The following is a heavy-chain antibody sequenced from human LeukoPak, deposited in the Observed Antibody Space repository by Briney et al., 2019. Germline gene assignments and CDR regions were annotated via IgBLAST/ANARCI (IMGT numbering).Heavy chain of an antibody. Sequence: ASVKVSCKASGYTFTGYYMHWVRQAPGQGLEWMGWINPNSGGTNYAQKFQGRVTMTRDTSISTAYMELSRLRSDDTAVYYCARDQRAKEWLSNYYYYYYTDVWGKGTTVTVSS. V-gene: IGHV1-2*02. D-gene: IGHD3-3*01. J-gene: IGHJ6*03. CDR1: GYTFTGYY. CDR3: ARDQRAKEWLSNYYYYYYTDV. CDR2: INPNSGGT.